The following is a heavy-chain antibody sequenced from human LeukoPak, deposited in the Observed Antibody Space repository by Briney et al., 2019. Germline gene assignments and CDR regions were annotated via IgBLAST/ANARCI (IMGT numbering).Heavy chain of an antibody. V-gene: IGHV1-24*01. CDR3: ATALYYYGSGVVNAFDI. CDR2: FDPEDGET. CDR1: GYTLTELS. D-gene: IGHD3-10*01. J-gene: IGHJ3*02. Sequence: ASVKVSCKVSGYTLTELSMHWVRQAPGKGLEWMGGFDPEDGETIYAQKFQGRVTMTEDTSTDTAYMELSSLRSEDTAVYYCATALYYYGSGVVNAFDIWGQGTMVTVSS.